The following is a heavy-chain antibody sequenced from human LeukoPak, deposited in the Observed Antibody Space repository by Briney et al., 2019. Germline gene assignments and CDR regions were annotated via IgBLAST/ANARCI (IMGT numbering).Heavy chain of an antibody. CDR3: ARGGVYSSSSADY. D-gene: IGHD6-6*01. J-gene: IGHJ4*02. Sequence: ASVKVSCKASGYTFTDYYIHWVRQAPGQGLEWVGWINPDSGGPNYAQKFQGRVTMTRDTSATTVYMELTSLTSDDTAVYYCARGGVYSSSSADYWGLGTLVTVSS. CDR1: GYTFTDYY. V-gene: IGHV1-2*02. CDR2: INPDSGGP.